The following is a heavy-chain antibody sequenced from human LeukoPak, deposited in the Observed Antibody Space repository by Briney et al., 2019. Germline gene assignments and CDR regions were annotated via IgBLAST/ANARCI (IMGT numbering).Heavy chain of an antibody. D-gene: IGHD3-22*01. V-gene: IGHV5-51*01. CDR3: ARERSSGYYTEDAFDI. CDR2: IYPGDSDT. J-gene: IGHJ3*02. CDR1: GYSFTSYW. Sequence: GESLKISCKASGYSFTSYWIGWVRQMPEKGLERMGIIYPGDSDTRYSPSFQVQVTISADKSISTAYLQWSSLKASDTAMYYCARERSSGYYTEDAFDIWGQGTMVTVSS.